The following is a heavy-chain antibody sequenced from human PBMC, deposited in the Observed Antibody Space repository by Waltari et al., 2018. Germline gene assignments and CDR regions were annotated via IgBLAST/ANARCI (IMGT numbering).Heavy chain of an antibody. CDR3: ATPGATVFY. CDR1: GYTFTDYY. J-gene: IGHJ4*02. CDR2: VGPADGET. Sequence: VQLVQSGAEVKKPGASVKVSCKASGYTFTDYYMHWVQQAPGKGLEWMGRVGPADGETIYAEKFHGRVTRTADTATDTAYRELSSLRAEDTAVYYWATPGATVFYWGQGTLVTVSS. D-gene: IGHD1-26*01. V-gene: IGHV1-69-2*01.